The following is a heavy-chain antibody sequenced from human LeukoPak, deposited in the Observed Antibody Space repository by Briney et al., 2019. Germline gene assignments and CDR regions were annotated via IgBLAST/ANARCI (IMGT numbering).Heavy chain of an antibody. CDR3: ASHAEKGYSSSWSYFDN. CDR2: INHSGST. J-gene: IGHJ4*02. V-gene: IGHV4-34*01. Sequence: SETLSLTCAVYGGSFSGYYWSWIRQPPGKGLEWIGEINHSGSTNYNPSLKSRVTISVDTSKSQFSLDLSSVTAADTAEYFCASHAEKGYSSSWSYFDNWGQGSLVIVSS. D-gene: IGHD6-13*01. CDR1: GGSFSGYY.